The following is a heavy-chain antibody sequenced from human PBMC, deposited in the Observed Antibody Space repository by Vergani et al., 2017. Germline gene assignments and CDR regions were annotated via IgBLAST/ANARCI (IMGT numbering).Heavy chain of an antibody. CDR2: ISAYSGET. V-gene: IGHV1-18*01. CDR1: RYPFSRYG. CDR3: ARSTDYPDDYVSSYYFRRTLDV. D-gene: IGHD4/OR15-4a*01. J-gene: IGHJ6*03. Sequence: QAQLVQSGAEVKKPGASVRVSCKASRYPFSRYGISWVRQAPGQGLEWMGWISAYSGETRYARSLQGRFTMTTDASTNTAYMSLRSLRSDDTAIYYCARSTDYPDDYVSSYYFRRTLDVWGKGTTVTVS.